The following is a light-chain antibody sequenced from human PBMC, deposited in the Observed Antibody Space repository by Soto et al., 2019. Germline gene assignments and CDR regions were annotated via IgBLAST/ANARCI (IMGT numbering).Light chain of an antibody. Sequence: IVLTQSPGTLSLSPGERVTLSCRASQSVTTRLAWYQHKPGQAPRLLMSGASSRASGVPVRFGGSGSGTDFTLTISRLEPEDFAPYYCQQYGGSPITFGLGTRLEIK. CDR3: QQYGGSPIT. V-gene: IGKV3-20*01. CDR2: GAS. J-gene: IGKJ5*01. CDR1: QSVTTR.